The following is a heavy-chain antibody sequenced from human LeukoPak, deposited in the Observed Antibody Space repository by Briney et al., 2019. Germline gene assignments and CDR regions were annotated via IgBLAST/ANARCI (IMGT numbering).Heavy chain of an antibody. Sequence: GGSLRLSCAASGFTFSSYGMHWVRQAPGKGLEWVAFIRYDGSNKYYADSVKGRFTISRDNSKNTLYLQMNSLRAEDTAVYYCAKDFSRERWLQLYYFDYWGQGTLVTVSS. D-gene: IGHD5-24*01. CDR1: GFTFSSYG. CDR3: AKDFSRERWLQLYYFDY. V-gene: IGHV3-30*02. CDR2: IRYDGSNK. J-gene: IGHJ4*02.